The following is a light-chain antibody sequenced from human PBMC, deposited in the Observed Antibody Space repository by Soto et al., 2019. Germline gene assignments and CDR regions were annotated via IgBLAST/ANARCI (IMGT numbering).Light chain of an antibody. CDR1: QSLSSS. CDR3: QQYFDWDPT. Sequence: ETVMTQSPATLSVSPGERATLSCRASQSLSSSLAWYQQKPGQAPRLLISGASTRATGVPARFSGSGSRTEFTLTISSLQSEDFAVYYCQQYFDWDPTLGQGTKVDIK. CDR2: GAS. V-gene: IGKV3-15*01. J-gene: IGKJ1*01.